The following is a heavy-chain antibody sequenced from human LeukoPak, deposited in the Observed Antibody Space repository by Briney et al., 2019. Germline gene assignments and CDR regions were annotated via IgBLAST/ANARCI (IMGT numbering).Heavy chain of an antibody. CDR3: ARGADTAMVTAHYYYYYMDV. CDR2: IDQDGSGK. D-gene: IGHD5-18*01. V-gene: IGHV3-7*01. J-gene: IGHJ6*03. Sequence: GGSLRLSCAASGFTFRSYYMSWVRQAPGKGLEGVANIDQDGSGKYYVDSVKGRFTISRDNAKNSLYLQMNSLRAEDTAVYYCARGADTAMVTAHYYYYYMDVWSKGTTVTVSS. CDR1: GFTFRSYY.